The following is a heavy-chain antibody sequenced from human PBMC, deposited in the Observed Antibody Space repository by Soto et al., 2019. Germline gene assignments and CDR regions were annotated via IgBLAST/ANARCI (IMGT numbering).Heavy chain of an antibody. V-gene: IGHV3-7*01. CDR2: IKQDGSEK. J-gene: IGHJ6*03. CDR3: ARGRGDSGRHILTGYSPSGYYYYMDV. D-gene: IGHD3-9*01. CDR1: GFTFSSYW. Sequence: GGSLRLSCAASGFTFSSYWMSWVRQAPGKGLEWVANIKQDGSEKYYVDSVKGRFTISRDNAKNSRYLQMNSLRAEDTAVYYCARGRGDSGRHILTGYSPSGYYYYMDVWGKGTTVTVSS.